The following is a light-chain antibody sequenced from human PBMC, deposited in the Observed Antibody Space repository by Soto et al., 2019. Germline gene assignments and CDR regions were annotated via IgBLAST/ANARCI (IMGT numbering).Light chain of an antibody. CDR3: QQYSSLWT. CDR2: AAS. V-gene: IGKV3-20*01. Sequence: EIVLTQSPGTLSLSPGERATLSCRTSQSVNNNYLAWYQQKPGQAPRLLIYAASSRATGIPDRFSGSGSGTDFTLSISRLEPEDFAVYYCQQYSSLWTFGQGTKVEIK. CDR1: QSVNNNY. J-gene: IGKJ1*01.